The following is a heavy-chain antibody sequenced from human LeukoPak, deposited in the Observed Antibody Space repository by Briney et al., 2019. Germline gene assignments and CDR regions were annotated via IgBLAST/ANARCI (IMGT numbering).Heavy chain of an antibody. D-gene: IGHD3-10*01. CDR2: IYSGGST. Sequence: PGGSLRLSCAASGFTVSSNYMGWVRQAPGKGLEWVSVIYSGGSTYYADSVKGRFAISRDNSKNTLYLQMNSLRAEDTAVYYCARDVRVRKTSYYFDYWGQGTLVTVSS. CDR1: GFTVSSNY. J-gene: IGHJ4*02. V-gene: IGHV3-66*02. CDR3: ARDVRVRKTSYYFDY.